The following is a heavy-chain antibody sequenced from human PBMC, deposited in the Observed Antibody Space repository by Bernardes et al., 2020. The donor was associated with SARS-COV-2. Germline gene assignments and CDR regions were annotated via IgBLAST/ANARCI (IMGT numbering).Heavy chain of an antibody. J-gene: IGHJ4*02. CDR1: GYTFSTYV. CDR3: ASGPRADYPFDY. V-gene: IGHV1-18*01. D-gene: IGHD4-17*01. CDR2: ISASNGNT. Sequence: ASVKVSCRASGYTFSTYVITWVRQAPGQGLEWMAWISASNGNTNYAQNLQGRVTVTTDTSTSTAYMELRSLRSDDTAVYYCASGPRADYPFDYWGQGTLVTVSS.